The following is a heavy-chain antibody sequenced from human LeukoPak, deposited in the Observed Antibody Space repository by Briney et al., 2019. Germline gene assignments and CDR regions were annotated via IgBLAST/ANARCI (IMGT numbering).Heavy chain of an antibody. CDR1: GFTFSHYA. V-gene: IGHV3-33*01. D-gene: IGHD4-11*01. CDR3: ARDAQRGFDYSNSLQY. CDR2: IWSDATNR. Sequence: GGSLRLSCEASGFTFSHYAMHWVRQAPGKGLEGVAVIWSDATNRYYAASVKGRFTIYRDDSQKRVFLQMNSLRAEDTAVYYCARDAQRGFDYSNSLQYWGQGALVTVAS. J-gene: IGHJ4*02.